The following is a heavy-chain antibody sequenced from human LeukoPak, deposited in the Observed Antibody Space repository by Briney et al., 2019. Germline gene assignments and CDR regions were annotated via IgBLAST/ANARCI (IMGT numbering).Heavy chain of an antibody. CDR2: ISGSGGST. V-gene: IGHV3-23*01. CDR3: ARKYSSGWYDY. D-gene: IGHD6-19*01. Sequence: GGSLRLSCAASGFTFSNYAMNWVRQAPGKGLEWVSTISGSGGSTYDADSVKGRFTISRDNSKNTLYLQMGSLRAEDMAVYYCARKYSSGWYDYWGQGTLVTVSS. J-gene: IGHJ4*02. CDR1: GFTFSNYA.